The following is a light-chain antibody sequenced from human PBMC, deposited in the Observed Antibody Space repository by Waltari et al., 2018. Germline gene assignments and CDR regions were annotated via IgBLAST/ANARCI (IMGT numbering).Light chain of an antibody. J-gene: IGKJ4*01. Sequence: IQLTQSPSSLSASVGDRVTITCRASQGISSYLAWYQQKPGKAPKLLIYAASTLQSGVPSRFSGSGSGTDFTLTISSQPPEDFASYYCQQLNSHPLTFGGGTKVEIK. CDR2: AAS. CDR3: QQLNSHPLT. CDR1: QGISSY. V-gene: IGKV1-9*01.